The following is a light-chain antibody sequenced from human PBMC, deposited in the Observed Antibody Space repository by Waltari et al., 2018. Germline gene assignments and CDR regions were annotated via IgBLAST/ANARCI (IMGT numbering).Light chain of an antibody. CDR1: NNNVGNQG. J-gene: IGLJ3*02. CDR3: SGWDISIRAHV. CDR2: RNN. Sequence: QAGLTQPPSVSKGVRQTATLTCTGNNNNVGNQGAAWLQQHQGHPPKLLSYRNNNRPSVISERFSASRSGNTASLTIVELQPEDDADYDCSGWDISIRAHVVGGGTKLTVL. V-gene: IGLV10-54*04.